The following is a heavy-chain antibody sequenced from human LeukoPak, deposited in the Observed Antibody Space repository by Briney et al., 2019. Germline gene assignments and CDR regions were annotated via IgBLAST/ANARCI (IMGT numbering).Heavy chain of an antibody. CDR3: ARGAVGYSYGSLWY. V-gene: IGHV4-4*02. CDR2: IYHSGST. D-gene: IGHD5-18*01. J-gene: IGHJ4*02. CDR1: GGSISSSNW. Sequence: SGTLSLTCAVSGGSISSSNWWSWVRQPPGKGLEWIGEIYHSGSTNYNPSLKSRVTISVDKSKNQFSLKLSSVTAADTAVHYCARGAVGYSYGSLWYWGQGTLVTVSS.